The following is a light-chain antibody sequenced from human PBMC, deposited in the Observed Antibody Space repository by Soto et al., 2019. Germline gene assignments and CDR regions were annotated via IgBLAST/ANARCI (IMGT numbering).Light chain of an antibody. CDR2: AAS. V-gene: IGKV1-8*01. CDR3: QQYYSYPIT. J-gene: IGKJ5*01. CDR1: QGISSY. Sequence: AIRMTQSPSSLSASTEDRVAITCRPSQGISSYLAWYQQKPGKAPKPLIHAASPLQRGVPSRFSGSGSGTAFTLPLSCLQSEDFATSYCQQYYSYPITFGQGTRLEIK.